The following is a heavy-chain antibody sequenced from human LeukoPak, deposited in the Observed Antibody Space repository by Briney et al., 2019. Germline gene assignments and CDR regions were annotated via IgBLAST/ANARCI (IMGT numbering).Heavy chain of an antibody. Sequence: GGSLRLSCAASGFTVSSNYMSWVRQAPGKGLEWVSVIYSGGSTYYADSVKGRFTISRDNSKNTLYLQMNSLRAEDTAVYYCARDRGLSYGSDYWGQGTLVTVSP. V-gene: IGHV3-53*01. J-gene: IGHJ4*02. CDR2: IYSGGST. CDR3: ARDRGLSYGSDY. D-gene: IGHD5-18*01. CDR1: GFTVSSNY.